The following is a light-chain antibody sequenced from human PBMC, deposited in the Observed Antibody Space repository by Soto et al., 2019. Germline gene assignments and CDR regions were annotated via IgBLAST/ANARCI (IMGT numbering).Light chain of an antibody. CDR1: QSISSW. Sequence: DIQMTQSPSTLSASVGDRVTVTCRASQSISSWLAWYQQKAGKAPKLLIYKASALESGVPPRFSGSGSGTEFTLTISSLEPEDFATYYCQHYNTYPWTFGQGTKVDIK. CDR3: QHYNTYPWT. CDR2: KAS. J-gene: IGKJ1*01. V-gene: IGKV1-5*03.